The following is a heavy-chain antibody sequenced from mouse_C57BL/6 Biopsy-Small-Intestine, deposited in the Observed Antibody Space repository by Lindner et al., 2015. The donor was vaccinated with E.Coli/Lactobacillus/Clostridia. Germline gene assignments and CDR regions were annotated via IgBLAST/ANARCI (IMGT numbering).Heavy chain of an antibody. Sequence: VQLQESGAELARPGASVKLSCTASGFNIKDDYMHWVKQRPEQGLEWIGWIDPENGDTEYASKFQGKATITADTSSNTAYLQLSSLTSEDTAVYYCTGGGAWFAYWGQGTLVTVSA. CDR3: TGGGAWFAY. J-gene: IGHJ3*01. V-gene: IGHV14-4*01. CDR1: GFNIKDDY. CDR2: IDPENGDT.